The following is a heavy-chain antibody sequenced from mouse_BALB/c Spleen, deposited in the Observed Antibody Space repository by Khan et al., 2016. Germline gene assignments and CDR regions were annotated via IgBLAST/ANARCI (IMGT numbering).Heavy chain of an antibody. D-gene: IGHD1-1*01. CDR3: ARYYGSSYDYFDY. J-gene: IGHJ2*01. CDR2: IYPGDGDT. Sequence: QVQLQQSGAELARPGASVKLSCKASGYTFTSYWMQWVKQRPGQGLEWIGAIYPGDGDTRYTQKFKGKATLTADKSSSTAYMQLSSLASEDSAVYYCARYYGSSYDYFDYWGQGTTLTGSS. CDR1: GYTFTSYW. V-gene: IGHV1-87*01.